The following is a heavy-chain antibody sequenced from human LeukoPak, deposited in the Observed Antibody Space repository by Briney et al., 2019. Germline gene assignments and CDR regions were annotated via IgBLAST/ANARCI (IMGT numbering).Heavy chain of an antibody. Sequence: GGSLRLSCAASGFSFRASAMHGVRQASGKGLEWVGRIRSIGNSYATEYGASVKGRFTISSDDSKNTAYLQMNSLKTEDTAVYLCTRFVSGAAAVETGGHWGQGTMVTVSS. D-gene: IGHD6-13*01. CDR3: TRFVSGAAAVETGGH. CDR2: IRSIGNSYAT. V-gene: IGHV3-73*01. J-gene: IGHJ4*02. CDR1: GFSFRASA.